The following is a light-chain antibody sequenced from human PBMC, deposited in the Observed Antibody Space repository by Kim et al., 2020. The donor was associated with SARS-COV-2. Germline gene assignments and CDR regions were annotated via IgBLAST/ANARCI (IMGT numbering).Light chain of an antibody. J-gene: IGLJ2*01. V-gene: IGLV2-14*03. CDR1: SSDVGGSDY. CDR3: FSPAYGHTVV. Sequence: QSALTQSASVSGSPGQSITMSCSGTSSDVGGSDYVSWYQQYPDKAPKVMIYGVTKRPSGVSARFSGSKSGNTASLTISGLQAEDEADYYCFSPAYGHTVVFGGGTQLTVL. CDR2: GVT.